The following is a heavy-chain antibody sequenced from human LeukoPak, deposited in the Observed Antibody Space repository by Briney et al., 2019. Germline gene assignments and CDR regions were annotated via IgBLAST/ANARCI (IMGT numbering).Heavy chain of an antibody. CDR2: IRSKANSYAT. Sequence: GGSLRLSCAASGFTFSTYAMHWVRQASGKGLEWVGRIRSKANSYATAYAASVKGRFTISRDDSKNTAYLQMNSLKTEDTAVYYCARLGGYSGSYKRPPNHDYWGQGTLVTVSS. D-gene: IGHD1-26*01. CDR1: GFTFSTYA. J-gene: IGHJ4*02. CDR3: ARLGGYSGSYKRPPNHDY. V-gene: IGHV3-73*01.